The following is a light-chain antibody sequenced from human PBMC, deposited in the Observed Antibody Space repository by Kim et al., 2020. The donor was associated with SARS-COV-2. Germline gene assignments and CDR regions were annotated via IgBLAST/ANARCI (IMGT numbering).Light chain of an antibody. CDR3: QQTNATSLT. Sequence: ASVGARVTIPGRASQRISNYVKWYQQKTGRAPQLLIHSASTLHSGVPSRCRSSGSGTDFALSIGGLPPEACASYYCQQTNATSLTFGQGTKVDIK. J-gene: IGKJ1*01. V-gene: IGKV1-39*01. CDR2: SAS. CDR1: QRISNY.